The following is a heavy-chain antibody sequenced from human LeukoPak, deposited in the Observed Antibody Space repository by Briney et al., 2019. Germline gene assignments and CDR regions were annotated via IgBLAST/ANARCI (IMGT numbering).Heavy chain of an antibody. CDR1: GGSISSGSYY. CDR3: ARAPPSGQLWSPPNY. D-gene: IGHD5-18*01. V-gene: IGHV4-61*02. Sequence: SETLSLTCTVSGGSISSGSYYWSWIRQPAGKGLEWIGRIYTSGSTNYNPSLKSRVTISVDTSTSTVYMELSSLRSEDTAVYYCARAPPSGQLWSPPNYWGQGTLVTVSS. J-gene: IGHJ4*02. CDR2: IYTSGST.